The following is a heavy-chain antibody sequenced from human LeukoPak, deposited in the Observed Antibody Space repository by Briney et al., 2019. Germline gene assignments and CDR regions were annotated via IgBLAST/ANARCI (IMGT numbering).Heavy chain of an antibody. V-gene: IGHV3-11*04. CDR1: GFTFSDYY. J-gene: IGHJ4*02. D-gene: IGHD6-13*01. CDR2: ISSSGSTI. CDR3: ATAKSPHSSSWYLFFDY. Sequence: GGSLRLSCAASGFTFSDYYMSWIRQAPGKGLEWVSYISSSGSTIYYADSVKGRFTISRDNAKNSLYLQMNSLRAEDTAVYYCATAKSPHSSSWYLFFDYWGQGTLVTVSS.